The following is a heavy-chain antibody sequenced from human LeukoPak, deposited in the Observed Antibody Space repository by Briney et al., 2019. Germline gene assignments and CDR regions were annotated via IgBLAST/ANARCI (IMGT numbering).Heavy chain of an antibody. J-gene: IGHJ3*02. D-gene: IGHD3-10*01. V-gene: IGHV3-66*02. CDR3: ARDPEFPEGLDI. CDR1: GFTISSNY. Sequence: GGSLRLSCAASGFTISSNYMSWVRQAPGKGLEWVSVIHSGGSTYYADSMRGRFTISRDNSKNTLYLQMNSLRGEDTAVYYCARDPEFPEGLDIWGQGTMVTSLQ. CDR2: IHSGGST.